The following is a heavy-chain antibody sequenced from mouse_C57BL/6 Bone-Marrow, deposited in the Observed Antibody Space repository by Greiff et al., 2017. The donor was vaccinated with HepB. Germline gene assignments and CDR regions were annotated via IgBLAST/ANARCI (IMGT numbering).Heavy chain of an antibody. Sequence: QVHVKQSGAELVRPGTSVKMSCKASGYTFTNYWIGWAKQRPGHGLEWIGDIYPGGGYTNYNEKFKGNATLTADKSSSTAYMQFSSLTSEDSAIYYCAYGSSLYYFDYWGQGTTLTVSS. D-gene: IGHD1-1*01. V-gene: IGHV1-63*01. J-gene: IGHJ2*01. CDR1: GYTFTNYW. CDR2: IYPGGGYT. CDR3: AYGSSLYYFDY.